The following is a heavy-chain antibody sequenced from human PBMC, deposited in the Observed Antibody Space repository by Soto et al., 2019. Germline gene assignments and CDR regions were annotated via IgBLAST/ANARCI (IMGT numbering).Heavy chain of an antibody. CDR2: IYYSGST. V-gene: IGHV4-31*11. J-gene: IGHJ5*02. CDR1: GGSFSGYY. D-gene: IGHD5-12*01. CDR3: ARGRGYSGYDCNWFDP. Sequence: SETLSLTCAVYGGSFSGYYWTWIRQHPGKGLEWIGYIYYSGSTYYNPSLKSRVTISVDTSKNQFSLKLSSVTAADTAVYYCARGRGYSGYDCNWFDPWGQGTLVTVSS.